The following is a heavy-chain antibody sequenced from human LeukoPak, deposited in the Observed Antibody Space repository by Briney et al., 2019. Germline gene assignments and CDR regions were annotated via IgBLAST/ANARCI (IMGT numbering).Heavy chain of an antibody. Sequence: PGGSLRLSCAASGFTFSRHGMQWARHAPGKGLKWVSGMSKDGATIRYEGSVEGRFTNSQDNSKNTVYLQMNSLRAEDTAVYYCAKVGLPDALINWCDSWGQGTLLTVSS. CDR2: MSKDGATI. CDR1: GFTFSRHG. CDR3: AKVGLPDALINWCDS. V-gene: IGHV3-30*18. D-gene: IGHD2-2*01. J-gene: IGHJ5*01.